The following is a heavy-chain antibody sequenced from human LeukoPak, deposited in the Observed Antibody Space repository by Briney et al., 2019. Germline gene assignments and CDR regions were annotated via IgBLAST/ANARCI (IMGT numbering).Heavy chain of an antibody. CDR1: GFTFSDYY. D-gene: IGHD2-2*01. CDR3: ARAGSTTSLDP. CDR2: ISSSSSYT. J-gene: IGHJ5*02. V-gene: IGHV3-11*06. Sequence: GGSLRLSCAASGFTFSDYYMSWIRQAPGKGLEWVSYISSSSSYTNYADSVKGRFTISRDNAKNSLYLQMNSLRAEDTAMYYCARAGSTTSLDPWGQGTLVTVSP.